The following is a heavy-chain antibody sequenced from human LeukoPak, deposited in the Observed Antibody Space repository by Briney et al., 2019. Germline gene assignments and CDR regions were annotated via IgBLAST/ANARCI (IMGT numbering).Heavy chain of an antibody. Sequence: GCTLSLSCTATGISIARHGQRYDRQPHRHGLERDPFITTNGGRTSYADSVEGRFTISRDNPRNTLYMQMNSLRDEDTAVYYCAIMHGYYDGTGYWVQWGQGTLVTVSS. V-gene: IGHV3-23*01. CDR2: ITTNGGRT. CDR1: GISIARHG. J-gene: IGHJ1*01. D-gene: IGHD3-22*01. CDR3: AIMHGYYDGTGYWVQ.